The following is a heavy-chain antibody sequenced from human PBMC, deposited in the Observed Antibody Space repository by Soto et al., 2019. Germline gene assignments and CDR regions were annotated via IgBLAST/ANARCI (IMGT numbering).Heavy chain of an antibody. V-gene: IGHV4-61*08. CDR1: GGSVNSADFY. Sequence: QVQLRESGPGLVEPSETLSLTCSVSGGSVNSADFYWTWIRQAPGTELQYIGYIYYTGVTNYNPSLSSRVTISLDSSKNQFSLELKSMTAADTAVYYCARVLYSSWYVDLWGRGIRVTVSS. CDR3: ARVLYSSWYVDL. D-gene: IGHD3-22*01. J-gene: IGHJ2*01. CDR2: IYYTGVT.